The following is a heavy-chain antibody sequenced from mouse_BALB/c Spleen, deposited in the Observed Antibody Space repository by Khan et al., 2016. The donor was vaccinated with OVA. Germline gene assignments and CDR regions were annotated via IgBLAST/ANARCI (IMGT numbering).Heavy chain of an antibody. Sequence: EVELVESGPGLVNPSQSLSLTCTVTGYSITSDYAWNWIRQFPGNKLEWMGYINYSGSTNYNPALKSRISITRDTSENQFFLQLNSVTTEDTATYYCARDGSRYNYAMDYWGQGTSVTVSS. CDR2: INYSGST. V-gene: IGHV3-2*02. CDR1: GYSITSDYA. J-gene: IGHJ4*01. CDR3: ARDGSRYNYAMDY. D-gene: IGHD2-3*01.